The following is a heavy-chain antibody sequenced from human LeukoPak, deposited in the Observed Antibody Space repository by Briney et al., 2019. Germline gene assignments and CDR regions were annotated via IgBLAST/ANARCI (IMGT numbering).Heavy chain of an antibody. J-gene: IGHJ4*02. CDR2: IYYSGST. D-gene: IGHD1-26*01. CDR3: ARLRPPLGATYFDY. Sequence: SETLSLTCTVSGGSISSYYWSWIRQPPGKGLEWIGYIYYSGSTNYNPSLKSRVTISVDTSKNQFSLKLSSVTAADTAVYYCARLRPPLGATYFDYWGQGTLVTVSS. CDR1: GGSISSYY. V-gene: IGHV4-59*08.